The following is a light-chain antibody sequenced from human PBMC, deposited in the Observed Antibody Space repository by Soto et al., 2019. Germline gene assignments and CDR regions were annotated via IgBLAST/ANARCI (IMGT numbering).Light chain of an antibody. CDR3: QQYNNWPRT. Sequence: EIVMTQSQATLSVSPGERATVSCRASQSVSSKLAGYQQKPGHAHRLLIYGASTRATGIPARFSGSGSGTEFTLTIGSLQSEDFAVYYCQQYNNWPRTFGQGTKLEIK. V-gene: IGKV3-15*01. CDR2: GAS. CDR1: QSVSSK. J-gene: IGKJ2*01.